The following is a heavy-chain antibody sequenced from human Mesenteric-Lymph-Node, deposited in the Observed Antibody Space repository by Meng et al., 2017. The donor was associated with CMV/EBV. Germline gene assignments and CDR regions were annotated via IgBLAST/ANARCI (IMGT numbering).Heavy chain of an antibody. Sequence: SETLSLTCTVSGGSISSGDYYWSWIRQPPGKGLEWIGYIYYSGSTYYNPSLKRRVTISVDTSKNQFSLRLSSVTAADTAVYYCARKIFGVIIRFDFWGQGTLVTVSS. CDR3: ARKIFGVIIRFDF. D-gene: IGHD3-3*01. J-gene: IGHJ4*02. CDR1: GGSISSGDYY. CDR2: IYYSGST. V-gene: IGHV4-30-4*08.